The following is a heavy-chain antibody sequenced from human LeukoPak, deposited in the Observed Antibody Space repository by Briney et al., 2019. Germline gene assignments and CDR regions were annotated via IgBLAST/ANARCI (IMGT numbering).Heavy chain of an antibody. CDR3: ARSIVVVVAATRYFDY. Sequence: GGSLRLSCAASGFTFSSYWISWVRQAPGKGLEWVANIKQDGSEKYYVDSVKGRFTISRDNAKNSLYLQMNSLRAEDTAVYYCARSIVVVVAATRYFDYWGQGTLVTVSS. V-gene: IGHV3-7*01. D-gene: IGHD2-15*01. CDR1: GFTFSSYW. CDR2: IKQDGSEK. J-gene: IGHJ4*02.